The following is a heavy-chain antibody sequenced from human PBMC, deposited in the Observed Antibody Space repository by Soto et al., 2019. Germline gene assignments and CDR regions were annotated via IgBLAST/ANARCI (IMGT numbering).Heavy chain of an antibody. D-gene: IGHD1-1*01. V-gene: IGHV3-33*01. J-gene: IGHJ6*02. CDR3: ARARERYLKDYYYGMDV. CDR2: IWYDGSNK. Sequence: SGGSLRLSCAASGFTFSSYGMHWVRQAPGKGLEWVAVIWYDGSNKYYADSVKGRFTISRDNSKNTLYLQMNSLRAEDTAVYYCARARERYLKDYYYGMDVWGQGTTVTVSS. CDR1: GFTFSSYG.